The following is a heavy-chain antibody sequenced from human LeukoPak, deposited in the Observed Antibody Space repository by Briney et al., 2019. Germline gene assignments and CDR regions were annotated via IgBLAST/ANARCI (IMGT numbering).Heavy chain of an antibody. CDR2: TYYRSKWYN. Sequence: SQTLSLTCGISGDSVSSNSAAWNWIRQSPSRGLEWLGRTYYRSKWYNDCAVSVKSRITINPDTSKNQFSLQLNSVTPEDTAVYYCARQYDSSGFYFLYFDYWGQGTLVTVSS. V-gene: IGHV6-1*01. J-gene: IGHJ4*02. D-gene: IGHD3-22*01. CDR3: ARQYDSSGFYFLYFDY. CDR1: GDSVSSNSAA.